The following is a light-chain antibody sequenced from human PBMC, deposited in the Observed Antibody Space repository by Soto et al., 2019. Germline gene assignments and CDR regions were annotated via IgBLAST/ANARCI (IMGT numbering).Light chain of an antibody. V-gene: IGLV2-14*01. CDR1: STDVGGYNF. Sequence: LTQPASVSGSLGQSITMSCTGTSTDVGGYNFISWYQQHPDKAPKLLIYEVTNRPSGVSNRFSGSKSGNTASLTISGLQAEDEADYYCSSYTSTGTPVFGTGTKVTVL. CDR2: EVT. CDR3: SSYTSTGTPV. J-gene: IGLJ1*01.